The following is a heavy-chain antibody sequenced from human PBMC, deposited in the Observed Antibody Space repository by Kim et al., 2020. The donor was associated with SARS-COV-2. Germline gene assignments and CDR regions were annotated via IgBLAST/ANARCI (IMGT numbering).Heavy chain of an antibody. CDR3: ARNIYGDWYFDL. J-gene: IGHJ2*01. Sequence: GGSLRLSCAASGFTFSSCAMHWVRQAPGKGLEWVAVISYDGSNKNYADSVKGRFTISRDNSKNTLYLQMNSLRAEDTALYYCARNIYGDWYFDLWGRGTL. CDR1: GFTFSSCA. CDR2: ISYDGSNK. V-gene: IGHV3-30-3*01. D-gene: IGHD4-17*01.